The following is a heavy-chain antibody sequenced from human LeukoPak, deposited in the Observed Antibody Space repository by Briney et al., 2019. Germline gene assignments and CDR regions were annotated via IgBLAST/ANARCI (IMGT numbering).Heavy chain of an antibody. D-gene: IGHD3-10*01. CDR2: IYYSGST. Sequence: PSETLSLTCTVSGGSISSSSYYWGWIRQPPGKGLEWIGSIYYSGSTYYNPSLKSRVTISVDTSKNQFSLKLSSVTAADTAVYYCARVPRVMWFGELTGGAFDIWGQGTIVTVSS. J-gene: IGHJ3*02. V-gene: IGHV4-39*07. CDR1: GGSISSSSYY. CDR3: ARVPRVMWFGELTGGAFDI.